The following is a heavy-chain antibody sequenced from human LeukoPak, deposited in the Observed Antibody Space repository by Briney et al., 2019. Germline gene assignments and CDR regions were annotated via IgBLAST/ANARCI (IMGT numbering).Heavy chain of an antibody. D-gene: IGHD3-10*01. CDR3: ARHYGSGTYKRLDS. CDR1: GGSISSYY. Sequence: SETLSLTCTVSGGSISSYYWSWIRRPPGKGLEWIGYIYYSGSTNYNPSLKSRVTISVDTSKNQFSLKLSSVTAADTAVFYCARHYGSGTYKRLDSWGQGTLVTVSS. J-gene: IGHJ4*02. CDR2: IYYSGST. V-gene: IGHV4-59*12.